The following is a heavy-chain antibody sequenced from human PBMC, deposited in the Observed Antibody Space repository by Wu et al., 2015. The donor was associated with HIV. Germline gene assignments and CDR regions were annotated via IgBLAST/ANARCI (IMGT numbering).Heavy chain of an antibody. J-gene: IGHJ2*01. D-gene: IGHD3-16*01. CDR1: GYTFSNYY. Sequence: QVQLVQSGAEVKKPGASVKVSCKASGYTFSNYYMHWVRQAPGQGLEWMGMINPTGGSTRYAQKFQGRVTMTRDTSTSTVYMELSSLRSEDTAVYYCARDGGSTAASPDWHFDLWGRGTPGPLSP. V-gene: IGHV1-46*01. CDR3: ARDGGSTAASPDWHFDL. CDR2: INPTGGST.